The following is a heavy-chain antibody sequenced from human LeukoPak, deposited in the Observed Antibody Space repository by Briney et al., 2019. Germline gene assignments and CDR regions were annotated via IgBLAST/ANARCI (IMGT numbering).Heavy chain of an antibody. CDR3: ARPDIVVVISPRGYMDV. V-gene: IGHV3-30*04. J-gene: IGHJ6*03. CDR2: ISYDGSNK. CDR1: GFTFSSYA. D-gene: IGHD2-15*01. Sequence: GGSLRLSCVPSGFTFSSYAMHWVRQAPGKGLQWVAVISYDGSNKYYADSVKGRFTSSRDNSKNTVYLQMNSLRADDTAMYYCARPDIVVVISPRGYMDVWGKGTTVTVSS.